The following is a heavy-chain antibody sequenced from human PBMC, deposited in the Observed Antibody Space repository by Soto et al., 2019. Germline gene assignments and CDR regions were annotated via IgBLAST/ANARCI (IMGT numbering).Heavy chain of an antibody. J-gene: IGHJ4*02. D-gene: IGHD1-20*01. CDR2: IDPIVDTS. V-gene: IGHV1-69*06. CDR3: ATYPRPYKWTDI. CDR1: GGALTSYP. Sequence: QVQLQESGAEVKKPGSSVRVSCQASGGALTSYPIHWVRQAPGQGLEWMGVIDPIVDTSNLAENFKTRLTLTADTSTKTVYMDLTSLRSDDTAIYFCATYPRPYKWTDIWGRGTQLTVSS.